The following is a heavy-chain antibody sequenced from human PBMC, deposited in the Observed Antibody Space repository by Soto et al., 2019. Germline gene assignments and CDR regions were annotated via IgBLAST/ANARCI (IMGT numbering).Heavy chain of an antibody. D-gene: IGHD1-26*01. CDR2: ITYIGST. Sequence: SSETLSLTCTISGGSISSADYYWSWIRQHPGKGLEWIGYITYIGSTYYIPSLRGRVTISVDTSKTQFSLELSSVTAADTAVYYCAREFTGTYPYSYGMDVWGQGTTVTVSS. CDR3: AREFTGTYPYSYGMDV. V-gene: IGHV4-31*03. J-gene: IGHJ6*02. CDR1: GGSISSADYY.